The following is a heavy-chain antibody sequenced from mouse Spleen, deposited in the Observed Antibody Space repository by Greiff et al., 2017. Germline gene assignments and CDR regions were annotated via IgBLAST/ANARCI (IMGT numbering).Heavy chain of an antibody. D-gene: IGHD1-1*01. Sequence: EVQLQQSGPELVKPGASVKISCKASGYTFTDYYMNWVKQSHGKSLEWIGDINPNNGGTSYNQKFKGKATLTVDKSSSTAYMELRSLTSEDSAVYYCANYYGKSAMDYWGQGTSVTVSS. CDR2: INPNNGGT. V-gene: IGHV1-26*01. CDR3: ANYYGKSAMDY. J-gene: IGHJ4*01. CDR1: GYTFTDYY.